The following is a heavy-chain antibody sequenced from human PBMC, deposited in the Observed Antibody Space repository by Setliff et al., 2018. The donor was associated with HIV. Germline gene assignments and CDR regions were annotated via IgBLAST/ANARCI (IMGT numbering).Heavy chain of an antibody. CDR2: IYPGGSDS. V-gene: IGHV5-51*01. D-gene: IGHD1-26*01. CDR3: ARAGRGGGSYWTFDY. CDR1: EYSFTNNW. J-gene: IGHJ4*02. Sequence: GESLKISCKGSEYSFTNNWIGWARQMPGKGLEWMGIIYPGGSDSRYSPSFQGQVTISADKAIRTAYLQWSSLKASDTGMYYCARAGRGGGSYWTFDYWGQGTLVTVS.